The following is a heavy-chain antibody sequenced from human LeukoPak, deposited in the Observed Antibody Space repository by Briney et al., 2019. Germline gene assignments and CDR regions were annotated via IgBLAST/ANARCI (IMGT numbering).Heavy chain of an antibody. CDR1: GYTFTGYS. Sequence: ASVKVSRKASGYTFTGYSINWLRQAPGQGLEWMGWITTSTGNPTYAQGFTGRFVFSLDTSVSTTYLHINSLKAEDTAVYYCARDASTINFDYWGQGTLVTVSS. V-gene: IGHV7-4-1*02. CDR3: ARDASTINFDY. J-gene: IGHJ4*02. CDR2: ITTSTGNP. D-gene: IGHD5/OR15-5a*01.